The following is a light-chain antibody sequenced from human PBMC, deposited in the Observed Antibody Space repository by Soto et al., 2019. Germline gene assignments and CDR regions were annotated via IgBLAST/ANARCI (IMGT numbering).Light chain of an antibody. Sequence: QSALTQPRSVSGSPGQAVTISCTGISRDVGGYNSVSWYRQKPGKAPDLIIYDVGQRPSGVPDRFSGSKSGNSASLTISGLQTEDEAYYYCCSYAGSKTLYVFGSGTKVTVL. J-gene: IGLJ1*01. CDR2: DVG. CDR3: CSYAGSKTLYV. V-gene: IGLV2-11*01. CDR1: SRDVGGYNS.